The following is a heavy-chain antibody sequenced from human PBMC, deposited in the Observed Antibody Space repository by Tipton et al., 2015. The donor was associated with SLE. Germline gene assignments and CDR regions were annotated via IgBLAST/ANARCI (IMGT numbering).Heavy chain of an antibody. V-gene: IGHV4-34*01. CDR3: ARAGVD. D-gene: IGHD7-27*01. CDR2: IGHGGRT. Sequence: TLSLTCAASGGSLTGYYWSWIRQPPGKGLEWIGEIGHGGRTNYNPSLQSRVIISLDTSKNHFSLNLTSVTAADTAVYYCARAGVDWGQGTLVPVSS. CDR1: GGSLTGYY. J-gene: IGHJ4*02.